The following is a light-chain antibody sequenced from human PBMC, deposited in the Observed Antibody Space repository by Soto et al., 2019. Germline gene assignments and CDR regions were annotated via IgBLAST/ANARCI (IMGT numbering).Light chain of an antibody. V-gene: IGKV3-11*01. CDR2: DAS. CDR3: LQRSDWPIT. Sequence: EIVLTQSPATLSLSPGERVTLSCRASQSVSTYLAWYQQKPGQAPRLLIYDASTRAPGIPARFSGSGSGTDFTLTISYLEPEDFAVYYCLQRSDWPITFGQGTRLEI. J-gene: IGKJ5*01. CDR1: QSVSTY.